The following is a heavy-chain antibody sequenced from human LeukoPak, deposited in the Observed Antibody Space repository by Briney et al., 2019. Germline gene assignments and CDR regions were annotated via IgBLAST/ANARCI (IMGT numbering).Heavy chain of an antibody. CDR3: AIRLPHLYSSGWYGPHFDY. CDR2: ISGSGGST. Sequence: PGGSLRLSCAGSGFTFSNYGMSWVRQAPGKGLEWVSAISGSGGSTYYADSVRGRFTISRDNSKNTLYLQMNSLRAEDTAVYYCAIRLPHLYSSGWYGPHFDYWGQGTLVTVSS. D-gene: IGHD6-19*01. J-gene: IGHJ4*02. CDR1: GFTFSNYG. V-gene: IGHV3-23*01.